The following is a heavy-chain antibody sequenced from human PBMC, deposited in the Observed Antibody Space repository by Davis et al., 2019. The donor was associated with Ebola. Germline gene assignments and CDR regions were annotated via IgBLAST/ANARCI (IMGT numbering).Heavy chain of an antibody. D-gene: IGHD6-13*01. J-gene: IGHJ5*02. CDR3: TREGSWHWFDP. V-gene: IGHV3-23*01. CDR1: GFTFSSYA. Sequence: GESLKISCAASGFTFSSYAMSWVRQAPGKGLEWVSSFSATNFGTDYADSVRGRFTISRDNAKNTLYLQMSSLRIDDTAVYYCTREGSWHWFDPWGQGTLVTVSS. CDR2: FSATNFGT.